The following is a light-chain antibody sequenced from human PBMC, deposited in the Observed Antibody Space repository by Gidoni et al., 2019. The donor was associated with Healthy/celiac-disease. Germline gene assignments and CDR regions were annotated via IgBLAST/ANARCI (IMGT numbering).Light chain of an antibody. Sequence: SSELTQNPAVSVALGQTVRLTCQGDSLRSYYASWYQQKPGQAPVLVIYGKNNRPQGIPDRFSGSSSGNTASLTITGAQAEDEADYYCNSRDSSGNHVVFGGGTKLTVL. CDR2: GKN. CDR1: SLRSYY. J-gene: IGLJ2*01. V-gene: IGLV3-19*01. CDR3: NSRDSSGNHVV.